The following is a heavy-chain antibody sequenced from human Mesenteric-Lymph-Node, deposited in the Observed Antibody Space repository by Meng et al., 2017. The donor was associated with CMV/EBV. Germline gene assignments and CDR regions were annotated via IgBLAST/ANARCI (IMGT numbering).Heavy chain of an antibody. CDR3: ARGGYQLLYRYFDY. J-gene: IGHJ4*02. CDR1: GGSFSGYY. D-gene: IGHD2-2*02. Sequence: SETLSLTCAVYGGSFSGYYWSWIRQPPGKGLEWIGEINHSGSTNYNPSPKSRVTISVDTSKNQFSLKLSSVTAADTAVYYCARGGYQLLYRYFDYWGQGTLVTVSS. CDR2: INHSGST. V-gene: IGHV4-34*01.